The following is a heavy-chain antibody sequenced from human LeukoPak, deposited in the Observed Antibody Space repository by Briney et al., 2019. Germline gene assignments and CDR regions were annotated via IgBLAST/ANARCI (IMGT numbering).Heavy chain of an antibody. Sequence: SETLSLTRTVSGGSISSGGYYWSWIRQHPGKGLEWIGYIYYSGSTYYNPSLKSRVTISVDTSKNQFSLKLSSVTAADTAVYYCARGFQTTSLWAAFDPWGQGTLVTVSS. CDR2: IYYSGST. CDR3: ARGFQTTSLWAAFDP. CDR1: GGSISSGGYY. D-gene: IGHD3-16*02. V-gene: IGHV4-31*03. J-gene: IGHJ5*02.